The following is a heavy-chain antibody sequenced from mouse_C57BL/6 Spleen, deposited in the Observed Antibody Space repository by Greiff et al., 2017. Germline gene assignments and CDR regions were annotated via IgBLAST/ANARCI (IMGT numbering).Heavy chain of an antibody. J-gene: IGHJ2*01. CDR1: GFTFSDYG. V-gene: IGHV5-17*01. Sequence: EVQLQQSGGGLVKPGGSLKLSCAASGFTFSDYGMHWVRQAPEKGLEWVAYISSGSSTIYYADTVKGRFTISRDNAKNTLFLQMTSLRSEDTAMYYCARPGYYEGFDYWGKGTTLTVAS. D-gene: IGHD2-3*01. CDR2: ISSGSSTI. CDR3: ARPGYYEGFDY.